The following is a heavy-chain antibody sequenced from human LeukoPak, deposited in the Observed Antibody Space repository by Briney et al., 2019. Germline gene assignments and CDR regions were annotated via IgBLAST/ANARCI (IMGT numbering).Heavy chain of an antibody. V-gene: IGHV4-31*03. CDR3: ARGLVPAAPPGY. J-gene: IGHJ4*02. Sequence: PSETLSLTCTVSGGSISSGGYYWSWIRQHPGKGLEWIGYIYYSGSTYYNPSLKSRVTISVDTSKNQFSLKLSSVTAADTAVYYCARGLVPAAPPGYWGQGTLVTVSS. D-gene: IGHD2-2*01. CDR2: IYYSGST. CDR1: GGSISSGGYY.